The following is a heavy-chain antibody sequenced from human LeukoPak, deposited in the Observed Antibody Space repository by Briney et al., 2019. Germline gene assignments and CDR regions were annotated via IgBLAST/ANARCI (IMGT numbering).Heavy chain of an antibody. CDR2: VYTSGDT. CDR3: ARGGWNHDY. Sequence: PSETLCHTCTVSGVSISTSYWSWIRQPAGKGLEWIGRVYTSGDTNYNPSLNSRLTLSVDTSKNQFSLTLTSLTAADTAVYYCARGGWNHDYWGQGTLVTVSS. V-gene: IGHV4-4*07. J-gene: IGHJ4*02. CDR1: GVSISTSY. D-gene: IGHD1-1*01.